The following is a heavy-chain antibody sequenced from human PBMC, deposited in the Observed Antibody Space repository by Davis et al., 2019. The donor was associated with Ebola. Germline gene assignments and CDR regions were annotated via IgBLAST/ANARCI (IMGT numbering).Heavy chain of an antibody. V-gene: IGHV3-48*01. D-gene: IGHD6-6*01. CDR1: GFTFSSYS. CDR3: AKGGGTSSSDFRRT. Sequence: GESLKISCAASGFTFSSYSMNWVRQAPGKGLEWVSYISSSSSTIYYADSVKGRFTISRDNSKNTLYLQMNSLRAEDTAAYYCAKGGGTSSSDFRRTWGQGTLVTISS. J-gene: IGHJ5*02. CDR2: ISSSSSTI.